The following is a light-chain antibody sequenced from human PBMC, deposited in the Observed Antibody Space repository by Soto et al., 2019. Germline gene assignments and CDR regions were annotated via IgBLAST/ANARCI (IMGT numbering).Light chain of an antibody. CDR2: EGF. Sequence: QSALTQPASVSGSPGQSITISCTGTSSDVGSGNVVSWYQHYPGKAPQLIIYEGFKRPSGVSSRFSGSKSGNTASLPISGLQAEDEAEYYCCSHAGSDTYVFGTGTKVTVL. V-gene: IGLV2-23*01. CDR3: CSHAGSDTYV. CDR1: SSDVGSGNV. J-gene: IGLJ1*01.